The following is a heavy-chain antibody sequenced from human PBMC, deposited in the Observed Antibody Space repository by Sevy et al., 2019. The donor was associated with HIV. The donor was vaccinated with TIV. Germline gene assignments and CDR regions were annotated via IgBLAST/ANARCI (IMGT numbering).Heavy chain of an antibody. Sequence: GESLKISCAASGFTFNIYAMSWVRQAPGKGLEWLSAISGGGDVTYYADSLKGRFTISGDNSRNTLYFQMNSLRAEDTAVYYCAKRPYYYYNSDGHLVSSTDEADYWGQGTLVTVSS. CDR1: GFTFNIYA. J-gene: IGHJ4*02. CDR3: AKRPYYYYNSDGHLVSSTDEADY. CDR2: ISGGGDVT. D-gene: IGHD3-22*01. V-gene: IGHV3-23*01.